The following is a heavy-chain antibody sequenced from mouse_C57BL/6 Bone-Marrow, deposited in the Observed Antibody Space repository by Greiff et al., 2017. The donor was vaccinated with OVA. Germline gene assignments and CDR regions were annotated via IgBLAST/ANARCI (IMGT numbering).Heavy chain of an antibody. J-gene: IGHJ2*01. CDR3: SRDYYGSSYFDY. CDR2: ISDGGSYT. V-gene: IGHV5-4*01. D-gene: IGHD1-1*01. Sequence: EVHLVESGGGLVKPGGSLKLSCAASGFTFSSYAMSWVRQTPEKRLEWVATISDGGSYTYYTDNVKGRFTISRDNPKNNLYLQMSPLKSEDTAMYYCSRDYYGSSYFDYWGQGTTLTVSS. CDR1: GFTFSSYA.